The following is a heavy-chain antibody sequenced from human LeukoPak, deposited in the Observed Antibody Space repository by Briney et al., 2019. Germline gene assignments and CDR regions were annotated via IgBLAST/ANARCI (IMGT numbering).Heavy chain of an antibody. D-gene: IGHD2-2*01. V-gene: IGHV4-4*02. CDR2: IYHSGST. CDR1: GGSISSSNW. Sequence: SGTLSLTCAVSGGSISSSNWWSWVRQPPGKGLEWIREIYHSGSTNYNPSLKSRVTISVDKSKNQFSLKLSSVTAADTAVYYCARVGIVVVPAATRWFDPWGQGTLVTVSS. CDR3: ARVGIVVVPAATRWFDP. J-gene: IGHJ5*02.